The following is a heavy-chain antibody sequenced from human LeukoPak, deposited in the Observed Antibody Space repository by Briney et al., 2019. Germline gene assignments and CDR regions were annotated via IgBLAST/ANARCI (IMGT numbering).Heavy chain of an antibody. V-gene: IGHV1-2*02. Sequence: ASVKVSCKATGYTFTAYHLHWVRLAPGQGLEWMGWINPNSGGTNYAQKFQDRVTMTRDTSTSTAYMELSRLRSDDAAVYYYARVFDNWNYGRYAEYFQHWGQGTLVTVSS. CDR1: GYTFTAYH. CDR3: ARVFDNWNYGRYAEYFQH. J-gene: IGHJ1*01. CDR2: INPNSGGT. D-gene: IGHD1-7*01.